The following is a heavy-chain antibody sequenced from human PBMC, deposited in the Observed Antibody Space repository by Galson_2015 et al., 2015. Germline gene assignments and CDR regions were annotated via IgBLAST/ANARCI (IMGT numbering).Heavy chain of an antibody. CDR2: ISYDGSNK. CDR1: GFTFSSYG. D-gene: IGHD3-10*01. CDR3: ASMLVRGVFVPLPRW. J-gene: IGHJ4*02. Sequence: SLRLSCAASGFTFSSYGMHWVRQAPGKGLEWVAVISYDGSNKYYADSVKGRFTISRDNSKNTLYLQMNSLRAEDTAVYYCASMLVRGVFVPLPRWGGQGTLVTVSS. V-gene: IGHV3-30*03.